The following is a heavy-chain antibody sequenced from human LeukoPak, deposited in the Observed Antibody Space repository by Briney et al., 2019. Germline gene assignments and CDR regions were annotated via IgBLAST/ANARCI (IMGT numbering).Heavy chain of an antibody. D-gene: IGHD6-19*01. CDR3: ARGRRIAVAVAAEYFQH. Sequence: SETLSLTCAVSGGSISSSNWWSWVRQPPGKGLEWIGEVYHSGSTSYNPTLKSRVTISVDKSKNQFSLKLSSVTAADTAVYYCARGRRIAVAVAAEYFQHWGQGTLVTVSS. CDR1: GGSISSSNW. J-gene: IGHJ1*01. V-gene: IGHV4-4*02. CDR2: VYHSGST.